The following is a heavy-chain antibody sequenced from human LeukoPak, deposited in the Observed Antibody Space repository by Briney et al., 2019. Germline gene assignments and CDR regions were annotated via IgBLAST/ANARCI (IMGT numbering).Heavy chain of an antibody. V-gene: IGHV3-23*01. CDR3: AKERIGYNRNWFDP. Sequence: GGSLRLSCAASGFTFSSYAMSWVRQAPGKGLEWDSAISGSGGSTYYADSVKGRFTISRDNSKNTLYLRMNSLRAEDTAVYYCAKERIGYNRNWFDPWGQGTLVTVSS. CDR2: ISGSGGST. CDR1: GFTFSSYA. D-gene: IGHD1-14*01. J-gene: IGHJ5*02.